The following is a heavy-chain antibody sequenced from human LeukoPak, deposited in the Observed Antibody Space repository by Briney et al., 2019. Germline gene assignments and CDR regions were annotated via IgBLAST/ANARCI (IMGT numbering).Heavy chain of an antibody. V-gene: IGHV4-59*01. CDR1: DGSISSYY. CDR2: IYYSGST. D-gene: IGHD2-2*01. Sequence: PSETLSLTCTVSDGSISSYYWSWIRQPPGKGLEWIGYIYYSGSTNYNPSLKSRVTISVDTSKNQFSLKLSSVTAADTAVYYCASHGEYCSSTSCSPDAFDIWGQGTMVTVSS. CDR3: ASHGEYCSSTSCSPDAFDI. J-gene: IGHJ3*02.